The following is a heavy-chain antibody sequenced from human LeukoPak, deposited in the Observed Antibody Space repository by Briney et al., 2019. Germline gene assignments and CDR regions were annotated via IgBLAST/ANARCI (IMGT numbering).Heavy chain of an antibody. CDR1: GFTFSSYW. Sequence: TGGSLRLSCAASGFTFSSYWMHWVRQAPGKGLEWVANIKQDGREKYYVDSVKGRFTISRDDAKNSLYLQINSLRAEDTAVYYCARDAWKDRYFDYWGQGTLVTVSS. D-gene: IGHD1-1*01. CDR2: IKQDGREK. CDR3: ARDAWKDRYFDY. V-gene: IGHV3-7*01. J-gene: IGHJ4*02.